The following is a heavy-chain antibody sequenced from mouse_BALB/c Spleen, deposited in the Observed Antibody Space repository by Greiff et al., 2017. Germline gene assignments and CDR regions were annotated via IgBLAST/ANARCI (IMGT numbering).Heavy chain of an antibody. CDR1: GYTFTDYN. CDR2: IYPYNGGT. D-gene: IGHD2-1*01. Sequence: EVKLLESGPELVKPGASVKISCKASGYTFTDYNMHWVKQSHGKSLEWIGYIYPYNGGTGYNQKFKSKATLTVDNSSSTAYMELRSLTSEDSAVYYCARRGDGNYFAYWGQGTLVTVSA. V-gene: IGHV1S29*02. CDR3: ARRGDGNYFAY. J-gene: IGHJ3*01.